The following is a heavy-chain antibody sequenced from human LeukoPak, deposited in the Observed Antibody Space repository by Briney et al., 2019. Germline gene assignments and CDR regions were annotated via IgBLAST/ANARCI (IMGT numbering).Heavy chain of an antibody. D-gene: IGHD6-13*01. CDR1: GFTFSSYS. V-gene: IGHV3-21*01. J-gene: IGHJ3*02. CDR2: ISSNSSYI. Sequence: GGSLRLSCAASGFTFSSYSMNWVRQAPGKGLEWVSSISSNSSYIYYADSVKGRFTISRDNAKNSLYLQMNSLRAEDTAVYYCARDLRVAAAQAEAFDIWGQGTMVTVSS. CDR3: ARDLRVAAAQAEAFDI.